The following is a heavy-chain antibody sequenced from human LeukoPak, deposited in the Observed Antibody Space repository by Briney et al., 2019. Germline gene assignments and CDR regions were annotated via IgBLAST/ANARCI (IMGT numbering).Heavy chain of an antibody. CDR1: GGTFISYA. D-gene: IGHD6-19*01. CDR2: IIPIFGTA. Sequence: ASVKVSCKASGGTFISYAISWVRQAPGQGLEWMGGIIPIFGTANYAQKFQGRVTITADKSTSTAYMELSSLRSEDTAVYYCARDSGWYLFDYWGQGTLVTVSS. V-gene: IGHV1-69*06. J-gene: IGHJ4*02. CDR3: ARDSGWYLFDY.